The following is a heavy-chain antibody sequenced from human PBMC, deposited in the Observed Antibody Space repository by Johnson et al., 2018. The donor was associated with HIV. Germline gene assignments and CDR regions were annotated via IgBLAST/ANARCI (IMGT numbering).Heavy chain of an antibody. CDR3: AKDSSVLLCFDI. D-gene: IGHD3-10*01. CDR1: GFTFSTYG. CDR2: INWNGGST. V-gene: IGHV3-NL1*01. J-gene: IGHJ3*02. Sequence: QVQLVESGGGLVKPGGSLRLSCAASGFTFSTYGMHWVRQAPGKGLEWVPGINWNGGSTGYADAVKGRFTISRDNSKKTLYLQMNSLRAEDTAVYYCAKDSSVLLCFDIWGQGTMVTVSS.